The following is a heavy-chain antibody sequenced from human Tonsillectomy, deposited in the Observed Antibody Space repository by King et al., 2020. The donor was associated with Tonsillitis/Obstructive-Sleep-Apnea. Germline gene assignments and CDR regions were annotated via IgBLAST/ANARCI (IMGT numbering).Heavy chain of an antibody. CDR1: GYTFTVYY. Sequence: QLVQSGAEVKKPGASVKVSCKASGYTFTVYYLHWVRQAPGQGIDWMGRINPNSGGTNYAQKCQGRVTMTRDTSISPAYMVLSRLRSDDTAVYYCARIKDCSSTSCYAVRAFDIWGQGTMVTVSS. CDR2: INPNSGGT. CDR3: ARIKDCSSTSCYAVRAFDI. D-gene: IGHD2-2*01. J-gene: IGHJ3*02. V-gene: IGHV1-2*06.